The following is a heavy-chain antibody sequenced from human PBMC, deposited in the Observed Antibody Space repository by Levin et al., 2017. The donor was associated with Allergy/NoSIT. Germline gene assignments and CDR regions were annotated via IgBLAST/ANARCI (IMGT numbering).Heavy chain of an antibody. V-gene: IGHV4-39*01. D-gene: IGHD1-1*01. CDR3: AKKMPGTMQDY. CDR1: GGSITSNSYY. Sequence: SETLSLTCTVSGGSITSNSYYWAWIRQPPGKGLEWIGTMDRSGNAYYNPSLKSRVTISPDTSKNQLCLKMKSVSAADTAIYFCAKKMPGTMQDYWGQGTLVTVSS. CDR2: MDRSGNA. J-gene: IGHJ4*02.